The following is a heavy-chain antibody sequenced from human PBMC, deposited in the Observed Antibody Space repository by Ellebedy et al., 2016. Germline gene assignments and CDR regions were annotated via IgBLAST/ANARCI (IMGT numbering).Heavy chain of an antibody. J-gene: IGHJ4*02. D-gene: IGHD3-10*01. CDR3: AARGPFNYFDY. V-gene: IGHV3-48*04. CDR2: ISSSSSTI. CDR1: GFTFSSYS. Sequence: GESLKISXAASGFTFSSYSMNWVRQAPGKGLEWVSYISSSSSTIYYADSVKGRFTISRDNAKNSLYLQMNSLRAEDTAVYYCAARGPFNYFDYWGQGTLVTVSS.